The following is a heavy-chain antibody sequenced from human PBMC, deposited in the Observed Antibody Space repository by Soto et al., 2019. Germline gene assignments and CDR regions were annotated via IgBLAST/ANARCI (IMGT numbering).Heavy chain of an antibody. CDR2: ISAYNGNT. V-gene: IGHV1-18*01. Sequence: GASVKVSCKASGYTFTSYGISWVRQAPGQGLEWMGWISAYNGNTNYAQKLQGRVTMTTDTSTSTAYMELRSLRSDDTAVYYCAREVLAYCGGDCGDAFDIWGQGTMVTVPS. D-gene: IGHD2-21*02. J-gene: IGHJ3*02. CDR3: AREVLAYCGGDCGDAFDI. CDR1: GYTFTSYG.